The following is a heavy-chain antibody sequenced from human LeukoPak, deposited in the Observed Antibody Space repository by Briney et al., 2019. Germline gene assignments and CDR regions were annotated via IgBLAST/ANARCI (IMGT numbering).Heavy chain of an antibody. CDR1: GFTFSSYG. CDR3: AKDWRYSSSGYYYYYYMDV. CDR2: ISYDGSNK. D-gene: IGHD6-6*01. V-gene: IGHV3-30*18. J-gene: IGHJ6*03. Sequence: PGGSLRLSCAASGFTFSSYGMHWVRQAPGKGLEWVAVISYDGSNKYYADSVKGRFTISRDNSKNTLYLQMNSLRAEDTAVYYCAKDWRYSSSGYYYYYYMDVWGKGTTVTVSS.